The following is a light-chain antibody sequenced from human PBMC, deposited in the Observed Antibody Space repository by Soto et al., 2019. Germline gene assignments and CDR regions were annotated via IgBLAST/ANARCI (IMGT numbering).Light chain of an antibody. CDR3: QQYNSYST. V-gene: IGKV1-5*01. CDR1: QSISSW. CDR2: DAS. J-gene: IGKJ1*01. Sequence: EIQMTQSPSNLFASVGDRITITCRASQSISSWLAWYQQKPGKAPKLLIYDASSLESGVPSRFSGSGSGTEFTLTISSLQPDDFATYYCQQYNSYSTFGQGTKVDIK.